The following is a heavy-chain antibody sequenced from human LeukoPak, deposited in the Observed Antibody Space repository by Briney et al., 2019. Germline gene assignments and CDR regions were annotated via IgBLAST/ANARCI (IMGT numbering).Heavy chain of an antibody. J-gene: IGHJ3*02. D-gene: IGHD3-22*01. CDR2: ISSSGGST. CDR3: ATNHSSVGAFDI. CDR1: GFTFSSYA. Sequence: GGSLRLSCAASGFTFSSYAMNWVRQAPGKGLEWVSHISSSGGSTYYADSVKGRFTISRDNSKNTLYLQMNSLRAEDTAVYYCATNHSSVGAFDIWGQGTMVTVSS. V-gene: IGHV3-23*01.